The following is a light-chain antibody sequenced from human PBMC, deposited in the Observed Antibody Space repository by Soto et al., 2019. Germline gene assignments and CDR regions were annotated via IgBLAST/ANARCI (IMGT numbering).Light chain of an antibody. Sequence: QSALTQPASVSGSPGQSITISCTGTSSDVGGYNYVSWYQQHPGKAPKLMIYDVSNRPSGVSNRFSGSKSGNTASLTIAGLQAEDEADYYCSSYPSSSTLGVFGTGTNVTVL. V-gene: IGLV2-14*01. CDR1: SSDVGGYNY. CDR2: DVS. CDR3: SSYPSSSTLGV. J-gene: IGLJ1*01.